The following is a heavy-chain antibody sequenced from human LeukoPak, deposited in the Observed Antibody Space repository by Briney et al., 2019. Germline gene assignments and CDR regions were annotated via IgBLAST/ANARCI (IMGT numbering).Heavy chain of an antibody. D-gene: IGHD1-26*01. V-gene: IGHV4-30-4*01. CDR3: ARENPIYSGSRLFDY. Sequence: SETLSLTRTVSGGSISSGDYYWSWIRQPPGKGLEWIGYIYYSGSTYYNPSLKSRVTISVDTSKNQFSLKLSSVTAADTAVYYCARENPIYSGSRLFDYWGQGTLVTVSS. CDR2: IYYSGST. CDR1: GGSISSGDYY. J-gene: IGHJ4*02.